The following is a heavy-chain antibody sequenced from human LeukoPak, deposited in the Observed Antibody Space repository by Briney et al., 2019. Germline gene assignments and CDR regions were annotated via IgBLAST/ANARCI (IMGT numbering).Heavy chain of an antibody. CDR2: ISYDGSNK. V-gene: IGHV3-30-3*01. Sequence: PGGSLRLSCAASGFTFSSYAMHWVRQAPGKGLEWVAVISYDGSNKYYADSVKGRFSISRDNSRNTQNLQMSSLRVEDTAVYYCARETGSAVGSTDFDYWGQGTLVTVSS. J-gene: IGHJ4*02. CDR3: ARETGSAVGSTDFDY. CDR1: GFTFSSYA. D-gene: IGHD4-17*01.